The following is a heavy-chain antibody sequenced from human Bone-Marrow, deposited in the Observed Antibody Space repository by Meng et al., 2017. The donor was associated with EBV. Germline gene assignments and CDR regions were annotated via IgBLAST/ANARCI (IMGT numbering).Heavy chain of an antibody. D-gene: IGHD1-1*01. CDR1: HYTFTDYH. Sequence: QVQLVQCGGEVKKPGASVKVSCKASHYTFTDYHINWVRQAPGQGLEWVGWISTFNGGTNYAQNLQGRVTMTTDTSTTTAYMELRSLRSDDTAVYYCARDGPGYGYFDFWGQGSLVTVSS. V-gene: IGHV1-18*01. CDR2: ISTFNGGT. J-gene: IGHJ4*02. CDR3: ARDGPGYGYFDF.